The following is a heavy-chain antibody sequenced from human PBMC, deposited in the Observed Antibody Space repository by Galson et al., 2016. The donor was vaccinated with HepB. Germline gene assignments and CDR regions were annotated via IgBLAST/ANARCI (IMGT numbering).Heavy chain of an antibody. J-gene: IGHJ4*02. V-gene: IGHV3-23*01. Sequence: SLRLSCAASGFTFSSYAMTWVRQAPGKGLEWVSLSSDSGSTTYYADSVKDRFTISRGNPKNTLYLQMNSLRAEDTAVYYCAKMGTRVITTYYFDYWGQGTLVTVSS. CDR3: AKMGTRVITTYYFDY. CDR2: SSDSGSTT. D-gene: IGHD3-16*01. CDR1: GFTFSSYA.